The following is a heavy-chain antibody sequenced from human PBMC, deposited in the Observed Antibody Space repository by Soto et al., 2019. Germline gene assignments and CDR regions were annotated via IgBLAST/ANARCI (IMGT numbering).Heavy chain of an antibody. CDR2: INTDGSAT. CDR3: ARDGEGY. D-gene: IGHD2-21*01. CDR1: GFTFSSNW. V-gene: IGHV3-74*01. J-gene: IGHJ4*02. Sequence: EVQLVESGGGLVQPGGSLRLSCAASGFTFSSNWMHWVRQVPGKGLVWVSRINTDGSATSYADSVKGRFTISRDNAKNTVYLQMNSLRVEDTAVYYCARDGEGYWGQGTLVTVSS.